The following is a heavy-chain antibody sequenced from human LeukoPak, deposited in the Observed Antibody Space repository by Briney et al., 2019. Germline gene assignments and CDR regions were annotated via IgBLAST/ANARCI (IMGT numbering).Heavy chain of an antibody. CDR3: ARDPTPTQLWFRGSFDY. D-gene: IGHD5-18*01. V-gene: IGHV3-48*01. CDR1: GFTFSSYS. Sequence: GGSLRLSCAASGFTFSSYSMNWVRQAPGKGLEWVSYISSSGISIYYADSVKGRFTISRDKAKNSLYLQMNSLRAEDTAVYYCARDPTPTQLWFRGSFDYWGQGALVTVSS. J-gene: IGHJ4*02. CDR2: ISSSGISI.